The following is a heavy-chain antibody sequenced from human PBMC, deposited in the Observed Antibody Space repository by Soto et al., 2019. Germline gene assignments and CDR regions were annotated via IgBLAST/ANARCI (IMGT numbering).Heavy chain of an antibody. CDR1: GYSIRSGHF. CDR3: ARGPHFYDSSGYQGGQY. D-gene: IGHD3-22*01. Sequence: SETLSLTCAASGYSIRSGHFWAWIRQPPGKGLEWIGNIYYTGSAYYIASLRSRVTMSVDTSKNQFSLKLTSVTAADTAVYFCARGPHFYDSSGYQGGQYWGPGTLVTVSS. CDR2: IYYTGSA. V-gene: IGHV4-38-2*01. J-gene: IGHJ4*02.